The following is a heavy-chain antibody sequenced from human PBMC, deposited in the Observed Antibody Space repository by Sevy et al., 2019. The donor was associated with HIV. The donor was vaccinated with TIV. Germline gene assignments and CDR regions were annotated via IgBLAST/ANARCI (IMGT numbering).Heavy chain of an antibody. D-gene: IGHD6-6*01. CDR3: ARDIGSSSNWIYFDY. CDR2: ISYDGSNK. J-gene: IGHJ4*02. Sequence: GGSLRLSCAASGFTFSTYALHWVRQAPGKGLEWVAVISYDGSNKYYADSVKGRFTISRDNSKNTLFLQMNSLRAEDTAVYYCARDIGSSSNWIYFDYWGQGTLVTVSS. V-gene: IGHV3-30-3*01. CDR1: GFTFSTYA.